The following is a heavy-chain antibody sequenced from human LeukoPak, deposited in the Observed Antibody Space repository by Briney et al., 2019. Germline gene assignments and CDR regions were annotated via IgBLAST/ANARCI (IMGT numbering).Heavy chain of an antibody. CDR1: GFTVSNNY. Sequence: GGSLRLSCAASGFTVSNNYMSWVRQAPGKGLEWVSVIYSGGTTYYADSVEGRFTISRDNSKNTLYLQMNSLRAEDTAVYYCASRDYYVSSGYNDAFDIWGQGTMVTVSS. CDR2: IYSGGTT. V-gene: IGHV3-53*01. CDR3: ASRDYYVSSGYNDAFDI. D-gene: IGHD3-22*01. J-gene: IGHJ3*02.